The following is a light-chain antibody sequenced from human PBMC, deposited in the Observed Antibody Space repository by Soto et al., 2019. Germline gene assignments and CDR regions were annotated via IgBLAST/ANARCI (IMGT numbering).Light chain of an antibody. CDR2: AVN. CDR3: CSYAGSYTWV. Sequence: QSALTKPRSVSGSPGQSVTISCTGTSSDVGDYNYVSWYQQHPGKAPKLLMYAVNMRPLGVPDRFSGSKSGNTASLTISGLQSEDEADYSCCSYAGSYTWVFGGGTKLTV. J-gene: IGLJ3*02. CDR1: SSDVGDYNY. V-gene: IGLV2-11*01.